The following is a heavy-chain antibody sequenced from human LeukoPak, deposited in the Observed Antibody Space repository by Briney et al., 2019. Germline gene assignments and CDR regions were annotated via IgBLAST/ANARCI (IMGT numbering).Heavy chain of an antibody. J-gene: IGHJ3*02. CDR1: DGSMKSYH. CDR2: IYTSGST. D-gene: IGHD1-1*01. V-gene: IGHV4-4*07. CDR3: ARAEGTVNVFDI. Sequence: NPSETLSLTCSVSDGSMKSYHWSWIRQPAGKGLEWIGRIYTSGSTDYNPSLMSRVTMSVDTSKNQFSLKLRSMTAADTAVYYCARAEGTVNVFDIWGQGTIVTVSS.